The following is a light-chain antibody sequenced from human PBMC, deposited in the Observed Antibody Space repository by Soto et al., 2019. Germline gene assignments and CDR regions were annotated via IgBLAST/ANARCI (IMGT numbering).Light chain of an antibody. Sequence: MVMTQSPVTLSVSPGEGASLSCSARQSGSGNLAWYQQKPGQAPRLLIYEAFTKAPGVPARFSGSGSETEFTLTISSLQSEDFAVYYCQQYDNWPLTFGGGTKVDIK. J-gene: IGKJ4*01. CDR1: QSGSGN. CDR3: QQYDNWPLT. CDR2: EAF. V-gene: IGKV3-15*01.